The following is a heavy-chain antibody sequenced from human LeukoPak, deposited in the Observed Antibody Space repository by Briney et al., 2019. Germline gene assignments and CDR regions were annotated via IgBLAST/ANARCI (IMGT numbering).Heavy chain of an antibody. D-gene: IGHD2-2*01. CDR3: ASTSGS. CDR1: GGSISSYY. CDR2: IYYSGST. V-gene: IGHV4-59*01. J-gene: IGHJ5*02. Sequence: SETLSLTCTVSGGSISSYYWSWIRQPPGKGLEWMGYIYYSGSTNYNPALKSRVTISIDTSKSQFSLKVISVTAADTAVYYCASTSGSWGQGILVTVSS.